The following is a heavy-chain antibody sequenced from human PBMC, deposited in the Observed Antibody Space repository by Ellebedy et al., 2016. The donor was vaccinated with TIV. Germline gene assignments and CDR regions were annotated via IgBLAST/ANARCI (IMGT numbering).Heavy chain of an antibody. V-gene: IGHV3-30*04. D-gene: IGHD6-19*01. J-gene: IGHJ6*02. CDR1: GFTFSSYA. Sequence: GGSLRLSXAASGFTFSSYAMHWVRQAPGKGLEWVAVISYDGSNKYYADSVKGRFTISRDNSKNTLYLQMNSLRAEDTAVYYCAREGEQWLVVRYYYYGMDVWGQGTTVTVSS. CDR2: ISYDGSNK. CDR3: AREGEQWLVVRYYYYGMDV.